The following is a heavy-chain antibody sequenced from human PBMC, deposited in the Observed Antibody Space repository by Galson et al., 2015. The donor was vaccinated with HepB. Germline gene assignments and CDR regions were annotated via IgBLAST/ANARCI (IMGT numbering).Heavy chain of an antibody. CDR3: ARDKWELWDGAFDY. CDR2: INPNSGGT. J-gene: IGHJ4*02. D-gene: IGHD3-16*01. Sequence: SVKVSCKASGYTFTGYYMNWVRQAPGQGLEWMGRINPNSGGTNYAQKFQGRVTMTRDTSISTAYMELSRLRSDDTAVYYCARDKWELWDGAFDYWGQGTLVTVSS. V-gene: IGHV1-2*06. CDR1: GYTFTGYY.